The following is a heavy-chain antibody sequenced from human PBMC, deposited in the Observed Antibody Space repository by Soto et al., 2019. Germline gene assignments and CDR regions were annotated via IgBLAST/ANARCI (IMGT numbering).Heavy chain of an antibody. J-gene: IGHJ4*02. CDR1: GYTFTIYG. Sequence: QVQLVQSGAEVKKPGASVKVSCKASGYTFTIYGISWVRQATGQGLEWMGWISGYNGNTDYAQNLQDRVTLTTDASTRSVFMELRSLRSDDTAVYYCARVDYYDSSGYYGYWGQGTLITVSS. CDR2: ISGYNGNT. D-gene: IGHD3-22*01. CDR3: ARVDYYDSSGYYGY. V-gene: IGHV1-18*04.